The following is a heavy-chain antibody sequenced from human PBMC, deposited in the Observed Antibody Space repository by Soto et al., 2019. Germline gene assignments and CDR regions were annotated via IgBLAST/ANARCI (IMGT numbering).Heavy chain of an antibody. Sequence: TGGSLRLSCAASGFTFSSYSMNWVRQAPGKGLEWVSSISSSSSYIYYADSVKGRFTISRDNAKNSLYLQMNSLRAEDTAVYYCARAEGYSSSSIPLGAFDIWGQGTMVTVSS. D-gene: IGHD6-6*01. J-gene: IGHJ3*02. CDR3: ARAEGYSSSSIPLGAFDI. CDR2: ISSSSSYI. CDR1: GFTFSSYS. V-gene: IGHV3-21*01.